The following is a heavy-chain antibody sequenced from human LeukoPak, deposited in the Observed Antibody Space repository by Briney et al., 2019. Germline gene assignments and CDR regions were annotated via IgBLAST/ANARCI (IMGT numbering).Heavy chain of an antibody. D-gene: IGHD2-2*01. Sequence: SETLSLTCTVSGESITTHYWTWIRQPPGKGLEWIGYVYDTGSTDYNPSLKSRVTISVDTSKNQFSLRLNSVTAADTAIYYCAREKIAMRAFDSWGQGTLVTVSS. CDR2: VYDTGST. CDR3: AREKIAMRAFDS. J-gene: IGHJ4*02. CDR1: GESITTHY. V-gene: IGHV4-59*11.